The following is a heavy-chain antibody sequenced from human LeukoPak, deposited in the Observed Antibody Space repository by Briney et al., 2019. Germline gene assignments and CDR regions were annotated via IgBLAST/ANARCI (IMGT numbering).Heavy chain of an antibody. J-gene: IGHJ4*02. CDR1: GGSFSGYY. CDR2: IDQSGTT. V-gene: IGHV4-34*01. CDR3: ARVPHYYFGYGYFDT. Sequence: SETLSLTCVVHGGSFSGYYWSWLRQPPGKGLELIGEIDQSGTTNYNPSLKSRVAISIDTSKKQFSLTLTSMTAAETAVYYCARVPHYYFGYGYFDTWGQGTRVTVSS. D-gene: IGHD3/OR15-3a*01.